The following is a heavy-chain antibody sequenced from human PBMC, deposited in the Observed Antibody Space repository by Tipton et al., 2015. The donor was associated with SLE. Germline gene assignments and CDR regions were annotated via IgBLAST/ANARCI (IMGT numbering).Heavy chain of an antibody. Sequence: QSGAEVKKPGASVRVSCKASGYAFVRYYMYWVRQAPGQGLEWMGTANPGVGSTTYSQKFQGRFSMTRDTSTSTVYMELSSLTSEDTAVYYCARCGSAPCKLDYWGQGTLVTVSS. V-gene: IGHV1-46*01. CDR1: GYAFVRYY. J-gene: IGHJ4*02. D-gene: IGHD2/OR15-2a*01. CDR3: ARCGSAPCKLDY. CDR2: ANPGVGST.